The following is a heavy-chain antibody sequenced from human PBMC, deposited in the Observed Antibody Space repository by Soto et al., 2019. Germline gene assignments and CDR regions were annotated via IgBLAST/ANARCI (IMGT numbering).Heavy chain of an antibody. J-gene: IGHJ6*02. Sequence: GASVKVSCKASGYTFNRYYMHWVRQAPGPGLEWMGWISPHTGGTTYAQKFQGRVTMTRDTSVSTAFMELSRLGSDDTAVYYCARASQMVINPYYPMDVWGQGTTVTVSS. D-gene: IGHD3-22*01. V-gene: IGHV1-2*02. CDR1: GYTFNRYY. CDR2: ISPHTGGT. CDR3: ARASQMVINPYYPMDV.